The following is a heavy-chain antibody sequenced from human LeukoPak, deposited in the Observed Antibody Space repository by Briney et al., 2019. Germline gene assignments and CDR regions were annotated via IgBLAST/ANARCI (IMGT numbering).Heavy chain of an antibody. CDR2: IIPIFGTA. D-gene: IGHD1-1*01. CDR1: GGTFSSYA. Sequence: GASVKVSCKASGGTFSSYAISWVRQAPGQGLEWMGGIIPIFGTANYAQKFQGRATITADESTSTAYMELSSLRSEDTAVYYCASLQLVPTAYFDYWGQGTLVTVSS. V-gene: IGHV1-69*13. J-gene: IGHJ4*02. CDR3: ASLQLVPTAYFDY.